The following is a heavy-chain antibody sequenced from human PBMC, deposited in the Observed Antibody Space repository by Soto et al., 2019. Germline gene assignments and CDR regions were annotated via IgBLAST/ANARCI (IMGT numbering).Heavy chain of an antibody. Sequence: PVGSLRLSCAASGFTFSSYAMHWVRQAPGKGLEWVAVISYDGSNKYYADSVKGRFTISRDNSKNTLYLQMNSLRAEDTAVYYCARPEVETATINAFDIWGQGTMVTVSS. D-gene: IGHD5-12*01. V-gene: IGHV3-30-3*01. CDR2: ISYDGSNK. J-gene: IGHJ3*02. CDR1: GFTFSSYA. CDR3: ARPEVETATINAFDI.